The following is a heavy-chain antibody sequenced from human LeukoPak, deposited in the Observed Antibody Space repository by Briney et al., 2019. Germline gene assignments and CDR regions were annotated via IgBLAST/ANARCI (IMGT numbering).Heavy chain of an antibody. CDR1: GFTFSSYA. CDR2: ISGSGGST. D-gene: IGHD3-22*01. V-gene: IGHV3-23*01. CDR3: AKGEDMYYYDSSGYYAGSNDY. J-gene: IGHJ4*02. Sequence: QPGGSLRLSCAASGFTFSSYAMSWVRQAPGKGLEWVSAISGSGGSTYYADSVKGRFTISRDKSKNTLYLQMNSLRAEDTAVYYCAKGEDMYYYDSSGYYAGSNDYWGQGTLVTVSS.